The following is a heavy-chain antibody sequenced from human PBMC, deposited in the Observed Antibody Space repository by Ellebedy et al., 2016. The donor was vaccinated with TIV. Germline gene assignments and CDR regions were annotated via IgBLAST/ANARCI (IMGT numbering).Heavy chain of an antibody. D-gene: IGHD5/OR15-5a*01. Sequence: AASVKVSFKTSGYTFTDYYIHWVRQAPGQGLEWMAWINPNSGGTNYAQKFQGRVTVTRDTSTSTAFLELSRLRSDDTAVYYCTRDLTNIVSGDYWGQGTLVTVSS. CDR2: INPNSGGT. CDR1: GYTFTDYY. J-gene: IGHJ4*02. V-gene: IGHV1-2*02. CDR3: TRDLTNIVSGDY.